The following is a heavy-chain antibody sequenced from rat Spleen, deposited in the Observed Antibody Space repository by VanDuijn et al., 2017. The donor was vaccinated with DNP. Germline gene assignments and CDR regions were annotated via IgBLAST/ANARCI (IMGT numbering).Heavy chain of an antibody. CDR3: ARRANWETGFDY. V-gene: IGHV5S23*01. D-gene: IGHD5-1*01. CDR1: GITFSSFG. CDR2: ISTRGDNI. J-gene: IGHJ2*01. Sequence: EVQLVESGGGLVQPGRSLKLSCAASGITFSSFGMAWVRPAPTKGLEWVASISTRGDNIYYRDSVKGRFTISRDNAKSTLYLQMDSRRSEDTATYYCARRANWETGFDYWGQGVMVTVSS.